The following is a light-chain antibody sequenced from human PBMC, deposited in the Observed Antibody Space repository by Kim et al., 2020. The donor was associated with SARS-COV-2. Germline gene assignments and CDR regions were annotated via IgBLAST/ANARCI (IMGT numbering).Light chain of an antibody. CDR3: QSYDSGNVV. CDR1: SGSIASNY. Sequence: GETVTISRTRSSGSIASNYVQWYQQRPGSAPTTVIYEDNQRPSGVPDRFSGSIDSSSNSASLTISGLKTEDEADYYCQSYDSGNVVFGGGTQLTVL. V-gene: IGLV6-57*03. J-gene: IGLJ2*01. CDR2: EDN.